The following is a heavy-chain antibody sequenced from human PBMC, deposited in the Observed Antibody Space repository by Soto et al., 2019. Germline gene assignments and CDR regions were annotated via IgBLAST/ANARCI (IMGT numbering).Heavy chain of an antibody. D-gene: IGHD3-10*01. J-gene: IGHJ6*02. V-gene: IGHV4-61*08. CDR2: IYYSGST. CDR1: GGSISSGDYY. CDR3: ARLLWFGDYDGMDV. Sequence: SETLSLTCTVSGGSISSGDYYWSWIRQPPGKGLEWIGYIYYSGSTNYNPSLKSRVTISVDTSKNQFSLKLSSVTAADTAVYYCARLLWFGDYDGMDVWGQGTTVTVSS.